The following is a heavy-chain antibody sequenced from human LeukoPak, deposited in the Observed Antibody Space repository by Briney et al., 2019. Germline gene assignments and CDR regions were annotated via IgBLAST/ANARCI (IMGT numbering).Heavy chain of an antibody. CDR1: GFTFSTNA. V-gene: IGHV3-23*01. J-gene: IGHJ4*02. D-gene: IGHD1-1*01. Sequence: GGSLRLSCAASGFTFSTNAMSWVRQAPGKGLEWVSGITGSDIRTYNADSAEGRFTITRDNSKSALYLQMNNLRAEDTAVYYCATPVQSPYDYWGQGTLVTVSS. CDR3: ATPVQSPYDY. CDR2: ITGSDIRT.